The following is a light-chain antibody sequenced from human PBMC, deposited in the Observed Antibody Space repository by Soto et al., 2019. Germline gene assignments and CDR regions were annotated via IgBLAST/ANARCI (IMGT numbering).Light chain of an antibody. CDR2: GAS. Sequence: EFVLTQSPGKLSLSPGERATLSCRASQSISRFFLAWYQQKPGQAPRLLIYGASSRGTGIPDRFSGSGSWTDFNLTISSLEPDDVAVDYCQQYGSSPPLTFGVGTKVEIK. CDR1: QSISRFF. V-gene: IGKV3-20*01. J-gene: IGKJ4*01. CDR3: QQYGSSPPLT.